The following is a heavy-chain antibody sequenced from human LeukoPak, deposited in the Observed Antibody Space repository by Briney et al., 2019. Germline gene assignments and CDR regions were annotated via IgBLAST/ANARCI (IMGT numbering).Heavy chain of an antibody. V-gene: IGHV3-30*03. CDR2: VSSDGSIK. CDR1: GFTFNSCA. Sequence: GGSLRLSCAASGFTFNSCAMHWVRQAPGKGLEWVAVVSSDGSIKFYGDSVKGRFTISRDNSKNTLYLQMNSLRAEDTAVYYCARDKGIAVAGTVFDIWGQGTMVTVSS. J-gene: IGHJ3*02. D-gene: IGHD6-19*01. CDR3: ARDKGIAVAGTVFDI.